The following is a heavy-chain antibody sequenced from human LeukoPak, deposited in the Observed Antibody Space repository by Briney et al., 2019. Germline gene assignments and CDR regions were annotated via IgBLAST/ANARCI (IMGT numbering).Heavy chain of an antibody. CDR1: GFTVRNYA. J-gene: IGHJ4*02. CDR3: AKGAGPVIAASGHFDY. D-gene: IGHD6-13*01. V-gene: IGHV3-23*01. CDR2: VSGSGTTT. Sequence: GGSLRLSCAASGFTVRNYAMNWVRQAPGKGPEWASVVSGSGTTTDYADSVKGRFTISRDNSKNTLYLQMNSLRVEDTGLYYCAKGAGPVIAASGHFDYWGQGTLVTVS.